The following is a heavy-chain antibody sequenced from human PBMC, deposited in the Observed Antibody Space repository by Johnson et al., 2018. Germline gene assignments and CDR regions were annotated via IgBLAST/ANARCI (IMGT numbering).Heavy chain of an antibody. Sequence: EVQLVESGGGLVKPGGSLRLSCAASGFAFSDARMSWVRQAPGRGLEWVGRIRSKNDGGQADYAAPVKDRFTFSRDDSKNTVYLQMNSLKIEDTDVYYCINPGDNCRGDFLQHWGQGALVTVAS. V-gene: IGHV3-15*01. CDR2: IRSKNDGGQA. J-gene: IGHJ1*01. CDR3: INPGDNCRGDFLQH. CDR1: GFAFSDAR. D-gene: IGHD2-21*02.